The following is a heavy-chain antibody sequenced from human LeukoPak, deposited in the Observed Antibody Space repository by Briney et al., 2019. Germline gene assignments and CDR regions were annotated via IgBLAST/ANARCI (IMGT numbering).Heavy chain of an antibody. CDR1: GGSISSYY. V-gene: IGHV4-4*07. CDR2: IYTSGST. Sequence: SETLSLTCTVSGGSISSYYWSWIRQPAGKGLEWIGRIYTSGSTNYNPSLKSRVTMSVDTSKNQFSLKLSSVTAADTAVYYCARDNGDYWGYYYYYMDVWGKGTTVTVSS. D-gene: IGHD4-17*01. CDR3: ARDNGDYWGYYYYYMDV. J-gene: IGHJ6*03.